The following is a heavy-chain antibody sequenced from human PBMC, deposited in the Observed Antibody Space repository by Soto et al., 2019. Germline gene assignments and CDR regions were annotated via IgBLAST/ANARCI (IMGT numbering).Heavy chain of an antibody. Sequence: PSETLSLTCTVSGGSISSGDYYWSWIRQPPGKGLEWIGYIYYSGSTYYNPSLKSRVTISVDTSKNQFSLKLSSVTAADTAVYYCARDPDGLKVRGGKKRYYYYGMDGRGQGTTDTVSS. V-gene: IGHV4-30-4*01. CDR3: ARDPDGLKVRGGKKRYYYYGMDG. D-gene: IGHD3-10*01. CDR1: GGSISSGDYY. J-gene: IGHJ6*02. CDR2: IYYSGST.